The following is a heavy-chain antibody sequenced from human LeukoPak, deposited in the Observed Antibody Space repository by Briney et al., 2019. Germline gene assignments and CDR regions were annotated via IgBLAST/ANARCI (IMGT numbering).Heavy chain of an antibody. CDR3: ARAPSGGYVPYYFHY. CDR2: ISSSSSTI. CDR1: GFTFSSYS. V-gene: IGHV3-48*02. J-gene: IGHJ4*02. D-gene: IGHD5-12*01. Sequence: TGGSLRLSCAASGFTFSSYSMNWVRQAPGKGLEWVSYISSSSSTIYYADSVKGRFTISRDNAKNSLYLQMNSLRDEDTAVYYCARAPSGGYVPYYFHYWGQGTLVTVSS.